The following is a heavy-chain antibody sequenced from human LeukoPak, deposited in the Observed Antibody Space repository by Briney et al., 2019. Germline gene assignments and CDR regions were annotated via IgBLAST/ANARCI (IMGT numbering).Heavy chain of an antibody. CDR3: ARESGSTDFWSGLGAFDI. D-gene: IGHD3-3*01. CDR2: IYTSGST. J-gene: IGHJ3*02. Sequence: SETLSLTCTVSGGSISSYYWSRIRQPAGKGLEWIGRIYTSGSTNYNPSLKSRVTMSVDTSKNQFSLKLGSVTAADTAVYYCARESGSTDFWSGLGAFDIWGQGTMVTVSS. V-gene: IGHV4-4*07. CDR1: GGSISSYY.